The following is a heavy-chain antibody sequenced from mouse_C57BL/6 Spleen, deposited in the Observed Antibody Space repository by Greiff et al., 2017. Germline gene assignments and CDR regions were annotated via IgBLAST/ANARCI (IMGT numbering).Heavy chain of an antibody. Sequence: QVQLQQPGAELVKPGASVKMSCKASGYTFTSYWITWVKQRPGQGLEWIGDIYPGSGSTNYNEKFKSKATLTVDTSSSTAYMQLSSLTSEDSAVYYCAREIYYGSYWYFDVWGTGTTVTVSS. CDR1: GYTFTSYW. CDR3: AREIYYGSYWYFDV. D-gene: IGHD1-1*01. J-gene: IGHJ1*03. V-gene: IGHV1-55*01. CDR2: IYPGSGST.